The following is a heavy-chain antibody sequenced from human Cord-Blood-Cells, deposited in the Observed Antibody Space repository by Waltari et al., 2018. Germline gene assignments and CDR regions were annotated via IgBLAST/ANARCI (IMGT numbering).Heavy chain of an antibody. CDR3: AREAVGFWSGYYDY. CDR1: GFTVSSNY. Sequence: EVQLVESGGGLIQPGGSLRLSCAASGFTVSSNYMSWVRQAPGKGLEWVSVIYSGGSTYYADSVKCRFTISRDNAKNTLYLQMNSLRAEDTAVYYCAREAVGFWSGYYDYWGQGTLVTVSS. CDR2: IYSGGST. J-gene: IGHJ4*02. D-gene: IGHD3-3*01. V-gene: IGHV3-53*01.